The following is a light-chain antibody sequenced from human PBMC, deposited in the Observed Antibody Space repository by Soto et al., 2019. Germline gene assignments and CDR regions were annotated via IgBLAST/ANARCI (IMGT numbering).Light chain of an antibody. CDR3: QQSYIPLSLT. CDR1: QSISSY. V-gene: IGKV1-39*01. CDR2: AAS. Sequence: DIQMTQSPSSLSASVGDRVTITCRASQSISSYLNWYQQKPGKAPKLLIYAASSLQSGVPSRFSGSGSGTVFTLTISILQPEVFATYYCQQSYIPLSLTSGGGTKVEIK. J-gene: IGKJ4*01.